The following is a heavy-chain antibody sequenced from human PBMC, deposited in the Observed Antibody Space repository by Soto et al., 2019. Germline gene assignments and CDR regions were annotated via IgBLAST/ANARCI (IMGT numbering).Heavy chain of an antibody. CDR1: GFAFNTYS. CDR2: ISYDGSNK. Sequence: GGSLRLSCAASGFAFNTYSMHWVRQAPGRGLEWVAVISYDGSNKFYADSVKGRFTISRDNSKNTLYLEMNSLRGEDTAVYYCAKVSPMGYFFDFWGQGTLVTAPQ. CDR3: AKVSPMGYFFDF. J-gene: IGHJ4*02. V-gene: IGHV3-30-3*01.